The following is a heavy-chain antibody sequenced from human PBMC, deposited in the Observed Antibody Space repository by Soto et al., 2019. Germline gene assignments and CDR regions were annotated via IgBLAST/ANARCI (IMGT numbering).Heavy chain of an antibody. J-gene: IGHJ4*02. D-gene: IGHD3-22*01. V-gene: IGHV1-3*01. Sequence: GASVKVSRKASGYTFTSYAMHCVRLAPGQRLEWMGWINAGNGNTKYSQKFQGRVTITRDTSASTAYLELSSLRSEDTAVYYCAMGLRITMIVVVTPPVANRGQGTQVTVSS. CDR2: INAGNGNT. CDR3: AMGLRITMIVVVTPPVAN. CDR1: GYTFTSYA.